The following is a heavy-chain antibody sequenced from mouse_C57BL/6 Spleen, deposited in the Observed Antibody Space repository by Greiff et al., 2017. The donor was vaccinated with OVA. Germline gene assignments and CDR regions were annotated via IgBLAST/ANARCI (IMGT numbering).Heavy chain of an antibody. CDR2: INPGSGGT. D-gene: IGHD2-1*01. J-gene: IGHJ3*01. CDR1: GYAFPNYL. Sequence: VQLQQSGAELVRPGTSVKVSCKASGYAFPNYLIEWVTQRPGQGLEWIGVINPGSGGTNYNEKVKGKATLTADKSSSTAYMQLSSLTSEDSSVYFCARSFYYNWFAYWGQGTLVTVSA. CDR3: ARSFYYNWFAY. V-gene: IGHV1-54*01.